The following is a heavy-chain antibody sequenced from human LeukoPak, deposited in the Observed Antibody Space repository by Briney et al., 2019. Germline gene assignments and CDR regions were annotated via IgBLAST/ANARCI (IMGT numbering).Heavy chain of an antibody. CDR1: GFTFSSYA. CDR3: AKDFTMIRGSELDY. D-gene: IGHD3-10*01. V-gene: IGHV3-23*01. Sequence: HTGGSLRLSCAASGFTFSSYAMSWVRQAPGKGLEWVSTISGSGGSTYYADSVKGRFTISRDNSKNTLHLQMNSLRAEDTAVYYCAKDFTMIRGSELDYWGQGTLVTVSS. CDR2: ISGSGGST. J-gene: IGHJ4*02.